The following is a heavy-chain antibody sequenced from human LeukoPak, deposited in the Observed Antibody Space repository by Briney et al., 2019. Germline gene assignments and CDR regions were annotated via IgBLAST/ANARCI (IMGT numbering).Heavy chain of an antibody. CDR1: GFTFDDYA. J-gene: IGHJ5*02. V-gene: IGHV3-9*01. D-gene: IGHD6-13*01. Sequence: GRSLRLSCAASGFTFDDYAMHWVRQAPGKGLEWVSGIGWNSGSMDYADSVKGRFTVSRDNAKNSLYLQMNSLRAEDTALYYCAKADSSSWYPYNWFDPWGQGTLVTVSS. CDR3: AKADSSSWYPYNWFDP. CDR2: IGWNSGSM.